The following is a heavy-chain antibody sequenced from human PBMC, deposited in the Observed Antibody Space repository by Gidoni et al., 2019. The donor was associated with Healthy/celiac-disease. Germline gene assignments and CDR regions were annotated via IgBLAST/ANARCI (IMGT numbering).Heavy chain of an antibody. CDR1: GYSISSGYY. D-gene: IGHD6-13*01. CDR2: IYHSGST. CDR3: ARDWEQLGDNWFDP. V-gene: IGHV4-38-2*02. J-gene: IGHJ5*02. Sequence: QVQLQESGPGLVRPSETLSRTCAVSGYSISSGYYWGWIRQPPGKGLEWIGSIYHSGSTYYNPSLKSRVTISVDTSKNQFSLKLSSVTAADTAVYYCARDWEQLGDNWFDPWGQGTLVTVSS.